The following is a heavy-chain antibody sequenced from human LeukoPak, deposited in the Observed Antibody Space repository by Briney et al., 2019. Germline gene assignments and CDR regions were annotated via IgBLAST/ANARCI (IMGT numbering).Heavy chain of an antibody. Sequence: SETLSLPCAVYVESFSGYYWSWIRQPPGKGLEWIGEINHRGSTNYNPSLKSRVTISVDTSKNQFSLKLSSVTAADTAVYYCAREQKDSGYDPYYFDYGGQGTLVTVS. CDR2: INHRGST. CDR1: VESFSGYY. D-gene: IGHD5-12*01. J-gene: IGHJ4*02. CDR3: AREQKDSGYDPYYFDY. V-gene: IGHV4-34*01.